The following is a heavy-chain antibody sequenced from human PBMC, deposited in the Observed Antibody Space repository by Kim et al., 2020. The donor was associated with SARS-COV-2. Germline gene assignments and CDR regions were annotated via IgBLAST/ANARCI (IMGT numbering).Heavy chain of an antibody. CDR3: ARTPPLHYYDSSAYGYFDY. J-gene: IGHJ4*02. Sequence: GGSLRLSCAASGFTFSSYEMNWVGQAPGKGLEWVSYISSSGSTIYYADSVKGRFTISRDNAKNSLYLQMNSLRAEDTAVYYCARTPPLHYYDSSAYGYFDYWGQGTLVTVSS. D-gene: IGHD3-22*01. CDR1: GFTFSSYE. CDR2: ISSSGSTI. V-gene: IGHV3-48*03.